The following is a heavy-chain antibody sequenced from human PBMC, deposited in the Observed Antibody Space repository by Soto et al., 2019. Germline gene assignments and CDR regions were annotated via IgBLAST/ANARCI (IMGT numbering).Heavy chain of an antibody. CDR3: ARDGDRCTSTRCSPWPDTHFDL. V-gene: IGHV1-18*01. J-gene: IGHJ2*01. Sequence: QVQLVQSGDEVKKPGASVKVSCKASGYTFTNYGISWVRQAPGQGLESMGWISPYNGNTKYPQKLQGRVTMTTDTSTRTSYMELRSLRSDDTAVYFCARDGDRCTSTRCSPWPDTHFDLWGRGTLVTVSS. CDR2: ISPYNGNT. CDR1: GYTFTNYG. D-gene: IGHD2-2*01.